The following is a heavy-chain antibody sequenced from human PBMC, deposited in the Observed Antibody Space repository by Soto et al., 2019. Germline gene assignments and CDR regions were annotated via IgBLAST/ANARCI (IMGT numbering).Heavy chain of an antibody. CDR3: ARHYWVGYSYEDDY. V-gene: IGHV4-39*01. J-gene: IGHJ4*02. CDR2: IYYSGNT. CDR1: GGSISSSSYY. Sequence: PSETLSLTCTVSGGSISSSSYYWGWIRQPPGKGLEWIGGIYYSGNTYYNPSLKSRVTISVDTSKNQFSLKLSSVTAADTAVYYCARHYWVGYSYEDDYWGQGTLVTVSS. D-gene: IGHD5-18*01.